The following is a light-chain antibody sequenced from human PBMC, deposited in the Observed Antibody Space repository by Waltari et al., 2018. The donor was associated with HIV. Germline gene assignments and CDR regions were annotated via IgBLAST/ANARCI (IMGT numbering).Light chain of an antibody. V-gene: IGLV2-14*03. Sequence: QSALTQPASVSGSPGQSITISCTGTSSDVGGYNYVSWYTQHPGNAPKLMIYDVSTRPSGVSNRFSGSKAGNTASLTISGLPADDEADYYCSSYTSSSPYAFGTGTKVTVL. CDR1: SSDVGGYNY. CDR2: DVS. J-gene: IGLJ1*01. CDR3: SSYTSSSPYA.